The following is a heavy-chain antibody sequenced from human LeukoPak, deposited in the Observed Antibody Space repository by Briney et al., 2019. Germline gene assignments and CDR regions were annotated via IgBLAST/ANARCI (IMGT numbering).Heavy chain of an antibody. CDR3: ARGPYRGVPQPPYFDY. CDR2: IYYSGSP. CDR1: GGSISSGGYY. D-gene: IGHD3-3*01. J-gene: IGHJ4*02. V-gene: IGHV4-61*08. Sequence: PSETLSLTCTVSGGSISSGGYYWSWIRQPPGKGLEWIGYIYYSGSPNYNPSLKSRVTISVDTSKNQFSLKLNSVTAADTAVYYCARGPYRGVPQPPYFDYWGQGTLVTVSS.